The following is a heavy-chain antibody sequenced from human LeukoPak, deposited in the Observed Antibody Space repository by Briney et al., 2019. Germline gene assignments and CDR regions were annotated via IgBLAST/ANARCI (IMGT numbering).Heavy chain of an antibody. CDR2: INHSGST. V-gene: IGHV4-34*01. CDR3: ARVGGYSYGFVYYYMDV. J-gene: IGHJ6*03. Sequence: SETLSLTCAVYGGSFSGYYWSWIRQPPGKGLEWIGEINHSGSTNYNPSLKSRVTISVDTSKNQFSLKLSSVTAADTAVYYCARVGGYSYGFVYYYMDVWGKGTTVTVSS. CDR1: GGSFSGYY. D-gene: IGHD5-18*01.